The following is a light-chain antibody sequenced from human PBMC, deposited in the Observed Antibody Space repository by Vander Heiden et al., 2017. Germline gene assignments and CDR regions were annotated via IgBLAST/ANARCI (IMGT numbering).Light chain of an antibody. CDR2: GAS. J-gene: IGKJ5*01. V-gene: IGKV1-12*01. Sequence: DIQMTQSPSSVSASVGDRVTITCRASQSITSWLAWYQQKPGKAPKLLIKGASSLQSGVPSRFSGGGSGTDFTLTITDLQPEDFATYYCQQSNSFPLTFGQGTRLEIK. CDR3: QQSNSFPLT. CDR1: QSITSW.